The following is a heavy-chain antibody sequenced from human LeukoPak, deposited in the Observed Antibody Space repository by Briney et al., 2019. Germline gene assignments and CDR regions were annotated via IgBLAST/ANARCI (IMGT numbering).Heavy chain of an antibody. CDR2: ISSSSSYI. V-gene: IGHV3-21*01. Sequence: PGGSLRLSCAASGFTFSTYNMNWVRRAPGKGLEWVSSISSSSSYIYYADSVKGRFTISRDNAKNSLYLQMNSLRAEDTAVYYCARVVGSSSSWVDCWGQGTLVTVSS. D-gene: IGHD6-13*01. CDR1: GFTFSTYN. J-gene: IGHJ4*02. CDR3: ARVVGSSSSWVDC.